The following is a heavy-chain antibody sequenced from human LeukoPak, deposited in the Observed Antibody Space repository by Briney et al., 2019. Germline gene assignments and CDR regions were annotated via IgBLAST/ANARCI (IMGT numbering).Heavy chain of an antibody. Sequence: PGGSLRLSCAASGFTFSSYAMSWVRQAPGKGLEWASAISGSGGSTYYADSVKGRFTISRDNSKNTLYLQMNSLRAEDTAVYYCAKIRQWLRVHFDYWGQGTLVTLSS. CDR1: GFTFSSYA. CDR2: ISGSGGST. V-gene: IGHV3-23*01. J-gene: IGHJ4*02. D-gene: IGHD6-19*01. CDR3: AKIRQWLRVHFDY.